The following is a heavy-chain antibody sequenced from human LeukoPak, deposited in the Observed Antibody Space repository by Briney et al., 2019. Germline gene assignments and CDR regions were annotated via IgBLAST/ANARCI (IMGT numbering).Heavy chain of an antibody. J-gene: IGHJ4*02. CDR1: GFTFSDYY. CDR2: ISGSGSGA. CDR3: ARGLTTVTSLASY. Sequence: PGGSLSLSCAASGFTFSDYYMNWIRQAPGKGLEWVSYISGSGSGANYADSVKGRFTISRDNAKNSLYLQMNSLGAEDTAMYYCARGLTTVTSLASYWGPGTLVTVSS. D-gene: IGHD4-17*01. V-gene: IGHV3-11*03.